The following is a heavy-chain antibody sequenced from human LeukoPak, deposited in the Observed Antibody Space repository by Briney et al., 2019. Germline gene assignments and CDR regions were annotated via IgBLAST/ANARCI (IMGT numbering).Heavy chain of an antibody. CDR1: GFTFSSYW. D-gene: IGHD3-9*01. V-gene: IGHV3-74*01. CDR3: ARVGWLSPPFDY. Sequence: GGSLRLSCAASGFTFSSYWMHWVRQAPGKGLVWVSRINSDRSSTSYADSVKGRFTISRDNAKNTLYLQMNSLRAEDTAVYYCARVGWLSPPFDYWGQGTLVTVSS. CDR2: INSDRSST. J-gene: IGHJ4*02.